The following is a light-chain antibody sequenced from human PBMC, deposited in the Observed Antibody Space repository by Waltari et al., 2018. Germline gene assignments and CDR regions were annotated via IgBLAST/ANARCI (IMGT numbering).Light chain of an antibody. Sequence: NFMLTQPHSVSESPGKTVTISCTRSSGSIASNYVQWYQQRPGSSPTTVIYGDNQRPSGAPDRFSCSSDSSSNSASLTISGLKTEDEADYYCQSYDSSINWVFGGGTKLTVL. CDR1: SGSIASNY. CDR2: GDN. V-gene: IGLV6-57*01. CDR3: QSYDSSINWV. J-gene: IGLJ3*02.